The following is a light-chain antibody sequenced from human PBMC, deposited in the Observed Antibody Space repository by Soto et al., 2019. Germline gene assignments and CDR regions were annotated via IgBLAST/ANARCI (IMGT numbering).Light chain of an antibody. Sequence: EIQMTQSPSSLSASVGDRVTITCRTSQSVSNYLNWYQQKPGKSPKLLISAASSLQSGVPSRFSGSGSGTDFTLTISSLQPEDFATYYCQQSFSTPSITFGQRTRLEIK. CDR1: QSVSNY. V-gene: IGKV1-39*01. CDR3: QQSFSTPSIT. J-gene: IGKJ5*01. CDR2: AAS.